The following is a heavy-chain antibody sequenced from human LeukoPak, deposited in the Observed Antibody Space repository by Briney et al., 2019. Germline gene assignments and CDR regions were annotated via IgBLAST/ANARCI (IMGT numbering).Heavy chain of an antibody. Sequence: SETLSLTCTVSGGSISSSSYYWGWIRQPPGKGLEWIGSIYYSGSTYYNPSLKSRVTISVDTSKNQFSLKLSSVTAADTAVYYCARLWFGELFYFDYWGQGTLVTVSS. CDR1: GGSISSSSYY. CDR3: ARLWFGELFYFDY. V-gene: IGHV4-39*07. J-gene: IGHJ4*02. D-gene: IGHD3-10*01. CDR2: IYYSGST.